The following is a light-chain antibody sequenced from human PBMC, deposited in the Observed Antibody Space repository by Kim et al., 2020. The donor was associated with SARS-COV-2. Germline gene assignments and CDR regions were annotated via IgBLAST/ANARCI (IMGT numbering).Light chain of an antibody. CDR3: QQYDTYPWT. Sequence: ASVGDRVTITCRASQYITRRLAWYQQKPGKAPKVLISKASTLESGVPSTFSGSGSGTDFTLTISSLQPDDCATYYCQQYDTYPWTFGQGTKVDIK. V-gene: IGKV1-5*03. CDR1: QYITRR. CDR2: KAS. J-gene: IGKJ1*01.